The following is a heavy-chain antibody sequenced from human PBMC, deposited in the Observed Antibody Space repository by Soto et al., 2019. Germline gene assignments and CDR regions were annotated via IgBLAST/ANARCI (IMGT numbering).Heavy chain of an antibody. J-gene: IGHJ4*02. V-gene: IGHV4-39*01. Sequence: SETLSLTCTVSGGSISSSSYYWGWIRQPPGKGLELIGSIYYSGSTYYNPSLKSRVTISVDTSKNQFSLKLDSMTAADTAVYYCARHLRGSSSYFDYWGQGTLVTVSS. CDR2: IYYSGST. CDR3: ARHLRGSSSYFDY. D-gene: IGHD4-17*01. CDR1: GGSISSSSYY.